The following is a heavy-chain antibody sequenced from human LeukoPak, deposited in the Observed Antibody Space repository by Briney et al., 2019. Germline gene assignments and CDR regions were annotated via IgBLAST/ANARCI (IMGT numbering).Heavy chain of an antibody. J-gene: IGHJ6*02. Sequence: GGSLRLSCAASGFTFSSYWMSWVRQAPGKGLEWVSSISNTGNYIYYADSVKGRFTISRDDSKNSLSLQMNSLRAEDTAVYYCAREFAAAGHGMDVWGQGTTVAVSS. D-gene: IGHD6-13*01. CDR2: ISNTGNYI. CDR3: AREFAAAGHGMDV. V-gene: IGHV3-21*01. CDR1: GFTFSSYW.